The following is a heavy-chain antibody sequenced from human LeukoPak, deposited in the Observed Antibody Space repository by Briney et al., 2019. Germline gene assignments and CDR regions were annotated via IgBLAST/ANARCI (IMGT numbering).Heavy chain of an antibody. Sequence: GGSLRLSCAASRVTFDDYGMDWVRQAPGKGLEWVSGINRIGDRTAYADPVKGRFTISRDNAKNSLYLQMNSLRAEDTALYYCAREVKGAAFCGGDCYYGNWFDPWGQGTLVIVSS. D-gene: IGHD2-21*02. V-gene: IGHV3-20*04. CDR1: RVTFDDYG. J-gene: IGHJ5*02. CDR3: AREVKGAAFCGGDCYYGNWFDP. CDR2: INRIGDRT.